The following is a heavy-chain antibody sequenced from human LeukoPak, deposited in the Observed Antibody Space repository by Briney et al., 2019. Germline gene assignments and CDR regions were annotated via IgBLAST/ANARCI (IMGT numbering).Heavy chain of an antibody. D-gene: IGHD3-16*01. CDR2: IYTGGST. J-gene: IGHJ6*02. Sequence: GGSLRLSCAASGFAVSGNYMSWVRQAPGKGLEWVSVIYTGGSTYYAESVKGRFTISRVISKSTPYLQMNSLGAEDTAVYYCARSLIMDIWGRGTTVTVSS. CDR3: ARSLIMDI. CDR1: GFAVSGNY. V-gene: IGHV3-53*01.